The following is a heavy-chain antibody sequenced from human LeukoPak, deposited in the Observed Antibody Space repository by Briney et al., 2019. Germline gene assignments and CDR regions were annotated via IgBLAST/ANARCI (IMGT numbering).Heavy chain of an antibody. V-gene: IGHV4-39*07. CDR3: ARESFKNYSFDY. CDR1: GGSISSSSYY. J-gene: IGHJ4*02. Sequence: SETLSLTCTVSGGSISSSSYYWGWIRQPPGKGLEWIGSIYYSGSTYYNPSLKSRVTISVDTSKNQFSLKLSSVTAADTAVYYCARESFKNYSFDYWGQGTLVTVSS. CDR2: IYYSGST. D-gene: IGHD4-11*01.